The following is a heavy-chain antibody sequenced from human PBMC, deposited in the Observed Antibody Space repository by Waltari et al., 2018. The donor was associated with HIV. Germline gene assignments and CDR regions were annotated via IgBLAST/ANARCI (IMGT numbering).Heavy chain of an antibody. CDR2: MNPNSGNT. J-gene: IGHJ6*02. V-gene: IGHV1-8*01. CDR1: GYTFTSYD. Sequence: QVQMVQSGAEGKKPGASVKVACKATGYTFTSYDIHWVRQATGQGLEWMGWMNPNSGNTGYAQKFQGRVTMTRNTSISTAYMELSSLRSEDTAVYYCARTVAGLWGYYYYYGMDVWGQGTTVTVSS. CDR3: ARTVAGLWGYYYYYGMDV. D-gene: IGHD6-19*01.